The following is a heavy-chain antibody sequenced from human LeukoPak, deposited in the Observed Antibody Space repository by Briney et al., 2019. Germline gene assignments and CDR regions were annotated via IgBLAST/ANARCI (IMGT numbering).Heavy chain of an antibody. CDR3: ARDSAPAAILDYYYYMDV. CDR2: INPNSGGT. D-gene: IGHD2-2*02. J-gene: IGHJ6*03. CDR1: GYTFTGYY. Sequence: ASVKVSCKASGYTFTGYYMHWVRQAPGQGLEWMGWINPNSGGTNYAQKFQGRVTMTRDTSISTAYMGLSRLRSDDTAVYYWARDSAPAAILDYYYYMDVWGKGATVTVSS. V-gene: IGHV1-2*02.